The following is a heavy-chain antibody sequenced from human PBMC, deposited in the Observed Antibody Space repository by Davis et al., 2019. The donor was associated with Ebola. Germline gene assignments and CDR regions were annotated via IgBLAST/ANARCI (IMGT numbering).Heavy chain of an antibody. CDR1: GFTFSSYS. CDR2: ISSSSYTI. D-gene: IGHD4-23*01. Sequence: GGSLRLSCAASGFTFSSYSMNWVRQAPGKGLEWVSYISSSSYTIYYADSVKGRFTISRDNAKNLLYLQMNSLRAEDTAVYYCASYYGGNSPGYWGQGTLVTVSS. V-gene: IGHV3-48*04. CDR3: ASYYGGNSPGY. J-gene: IGHJ4*02.